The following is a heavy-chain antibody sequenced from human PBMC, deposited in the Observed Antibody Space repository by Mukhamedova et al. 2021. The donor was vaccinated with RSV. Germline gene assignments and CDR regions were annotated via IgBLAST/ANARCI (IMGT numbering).Heavy chain of an antibody. D-gene: IGHD3-22*01. J-gene: IGHJ4*02. CDR3: TTVGSGYYDTSGYSRFDY. V-gene: IGHV3-15*01. CDR2: IKSKTDGGTT. Sequence: GKGLEWVGRIKSKTDGGTTDYAAPVKGRISISRDDSRDTVDLQMKSLKTEDTAVYYCTTVGSGYYDTSGYSRFDYWGQGTLLTVS.